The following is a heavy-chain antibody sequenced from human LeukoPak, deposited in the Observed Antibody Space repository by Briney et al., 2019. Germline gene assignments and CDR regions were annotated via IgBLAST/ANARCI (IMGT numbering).Heavy chain of an antibody. V-gene: IGHV4-61*02. J-gene: IGHJ6*03. Sequence: PSQTLSLTCTVSGGSISSGSYYWSWIRQPAGKGVEWIGRIYTSGSTNYNPSLKSRVTISVDTSKNQFSLKLSSVTAANTAVYYCARDRRCSGGSCYSRGRNYYYYYMDVWGKGTTVTVSS. CDR1: GGSISSGSYY. CDR3: ARDRRCSGGSCYSRGRNYYYYYMDV. D-gene: IGHD2-15*01. CDR2: IYTSGST.